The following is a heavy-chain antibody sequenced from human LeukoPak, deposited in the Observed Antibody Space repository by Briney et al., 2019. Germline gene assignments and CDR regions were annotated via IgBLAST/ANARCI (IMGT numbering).Heavy chain of an antibody. D-gene: IGHD3-10*01. Sequence: GGSLRLSCAASGFTFSSYWMSWVRQAPGKGLEWVANIRQDGSEKYSVDSVKGRFTFSRDNAKNSLYLQMNSLRAEDTAVYYCARDLRLYGSGILDYWGQGTLVTVSS. CDR1: GFTFSSYW. J-gene: IGHJ4*02. V-gene: IGHV3-7*01. CDR3: ARDLRLYGSGILDY. CDR2: IRQDGSEK.